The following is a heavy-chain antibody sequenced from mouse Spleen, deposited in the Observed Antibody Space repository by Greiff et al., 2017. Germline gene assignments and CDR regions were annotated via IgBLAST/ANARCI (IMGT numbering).Heavy chain of an antibody. D-gene: IGHD2-3*01. J-gene: IGHJ3*01. V-gene: IGHV2-2*01. CDR2: IWSGGST. CDR3: ARNWGVTSFAY. Sequence: QVQLQQSGPGLVQPSQSLSITCTVSGFSLTSYGVHWVRQSPGKGLEWLGVIWSGGSTDYNAAFISRLSISKDNSKSQVFFKMNSLQADDTAIYYCARNWGVTSFAYWGQGTLVTVSA. CDR1: GFSLTSYG.